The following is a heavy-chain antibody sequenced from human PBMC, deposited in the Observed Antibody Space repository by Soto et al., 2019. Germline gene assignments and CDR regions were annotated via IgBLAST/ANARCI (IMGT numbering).Heavy chain of an antibody. CDR1: GFSFSDYF. V-gene: IGHV1-18*04. D-gene: IGHD5-12*01. CDR3: ARHHGPTTSENWFDP. J-gene: IGHJ5*02. Sequence: ASVKVSCKASGFSFSDYFMHWVRQAPGQGLEWMGWISTYSGDTKYAQKFQGRVTMTTDTSTTTAYLELRSLRSDDTAVYYCARHHGPTTSENWFDPWGQGTLVTVSS. CDR2: ISTYSGDT.